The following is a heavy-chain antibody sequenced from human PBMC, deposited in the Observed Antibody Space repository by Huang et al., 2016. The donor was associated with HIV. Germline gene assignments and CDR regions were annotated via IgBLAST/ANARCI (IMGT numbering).Heavy chain of an antibody. D-gene: IGHD2-2*03. J-gene: IGHJ3*01. V-gene: IGHV1-3*01. CDR3: ARAARGDGYHGAFDV. CDR2: ISPGKGRI. CDR1: GYIFTPYS. Sequence: HVQLVQSGAEFTKPGASLKLSCAASGYIFTPYSIPWFRRVPGQRLQWLGWISPGKGRIPFVQSVNGRVMLSRDLSAATVYMQLSGLTADDTATHCCARAARGDGYHGAFDVWGQGTMVTV.